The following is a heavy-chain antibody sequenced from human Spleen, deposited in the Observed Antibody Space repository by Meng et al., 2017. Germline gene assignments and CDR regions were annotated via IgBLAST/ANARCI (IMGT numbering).Heavy chain of an antibody. CDR3: ARGSTGWSTDYDY. V-gene: IGHV4-31*03. CDR2: IYYSGTT. CDR1: GDSISSGGYY. Sequence: QVQLQESGRGLVKPSQTLSLTCTVSGDSISSGGYYWSWIRQHPGKGLEWIGFIYYSGTTYYNPSLKSRVSISVDTSKNQFSLKLSSVTAADTAVYYCARGSTGWSTDYDYWGQGTLVTVSS. J-gene: IGHJ4*02. D-gene: IGHD6-19*01.